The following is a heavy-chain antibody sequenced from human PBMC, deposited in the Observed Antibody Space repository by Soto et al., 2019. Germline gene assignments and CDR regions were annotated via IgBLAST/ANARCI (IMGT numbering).Heavy chain of an antibody. CDR2: IKGKTEGETT. Sequence: GGSLRLSCAVSGFTFSKEWMTWVRQAPGKGLEGVGRIKGKTEGETTDYAAPVQGRFTISRDDSKNTLYLQMNSLKTEDTAVYYCTTIPATAPTWGQGTLVTVSS. CDR3: TTIPATAPT. V-gene: IGHV3-15*05. D-gene: IGHD2-2*01. J-gene: IGHJ4*02. CDR1: GFTFSKEW.